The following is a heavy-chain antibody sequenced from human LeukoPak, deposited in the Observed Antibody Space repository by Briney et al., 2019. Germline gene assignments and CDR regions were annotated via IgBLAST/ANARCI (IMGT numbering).Heavy chain of an antibody. CDR3: VQSYCSGGSCYSVFFYFDY. CDR1: GGSISSSGYY. V-gene: IGHV4-39*01. D-gene: IGHD2-15*01. J-gene: IGHJ4*02. Sequence: SETLSLTCTVSGGSISSSGYYWGWIRQPPGRGLEWIGSIYYSGSTYYNPSLKSRVTISVDTSKNQFSLKLSSVTAADTAVYYCVQSYCSGGSCYSVFFYFDYWGQGTLVTVSS. CDR2: IYYSGST.